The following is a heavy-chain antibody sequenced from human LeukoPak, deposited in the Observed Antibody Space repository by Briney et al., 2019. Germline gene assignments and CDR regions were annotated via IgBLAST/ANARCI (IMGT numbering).Heavy chain of an antibody. D-gene: IGHD3-22*01. J-gene: IGHJ4*02. CDR3: ARQRYDSSGYYDDY. CDR2: IYYSGST. CDR1: GGSISSSSYY. Sequence: SETLSLTCTVSGGSISSSSYYWGWIRQPPGKGLEWIGGIYYSGSTYYNPSLKSRVTISVDTSKNQFSLKLSSVTAADTAVYYCARQRYDSSGYYDDYWGQGTLVTVSS. V-gene: IGHV4-39*01.